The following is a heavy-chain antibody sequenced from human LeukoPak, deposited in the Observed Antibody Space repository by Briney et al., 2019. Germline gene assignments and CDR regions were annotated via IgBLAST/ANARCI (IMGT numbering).Heavy chain of an antibody. V-gene: IGHV1-69*13. CDR3: ARPRVRGVPYCDY. CDR2: VIPMVAPA. J-gene: IGHJ4*02. Sequence: SMNVSCMASGGTFSSYAISWMRQAPGQGLEWVGGVIPMVAPANYAQKFHGRLTITPDDSPHTVYMELSSLRSEDSAIYCCARPRVRGVPYCDYWGQGTLVSVSS. D-gene: IGHD3-10*01. CDR1: GGTFSSYA.